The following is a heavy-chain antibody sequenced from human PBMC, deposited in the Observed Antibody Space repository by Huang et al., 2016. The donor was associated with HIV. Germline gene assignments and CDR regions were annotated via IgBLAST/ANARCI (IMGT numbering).Heavy chain of an antibody. V-gene: IGHV3-30*02. Sequence: QVQLVESGGGVVQPGGSLRLSCAASGFTFATYGMPWFRQAPGKGLEWVAFLRSDATDKYYADCVKCRFTASRDNSKNKLFLHMNSLRPEDTALYYCAKIPPLHANLATSGPGPVDYWGQGTLVTVSS. CDR3: AKIPPLHANLATSGPGPVDY. J-gene: IGHJ4*02. CDR2: LRSDATDK. CDR1: GFTFATYG. D-gene: IGHD6-13*01.